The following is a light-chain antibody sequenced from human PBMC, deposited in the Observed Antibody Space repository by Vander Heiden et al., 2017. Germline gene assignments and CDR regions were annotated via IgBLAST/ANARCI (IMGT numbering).Light chain of an antibody. Sequence: EIVLTQSPGTLSLSPGERATLSCRASQSVSSSSLAWYQQKPGQAPRLLIYDASSRATGIPDRFSGSGSETDFTLTISRLEPEDFAVYYCQQHDGSPWKVGQGTKVEIK. CDR1: QSVSSSS. J-gene: IGKJ1*01. V-gene: IGKV3-20*01. CDR2: DAS. CDR3: QQHDGSPWK.